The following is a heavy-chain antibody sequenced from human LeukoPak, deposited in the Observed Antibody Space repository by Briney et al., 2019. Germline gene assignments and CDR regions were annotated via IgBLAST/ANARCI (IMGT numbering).Heavy chain of an antibody. Sequence: SETLSLTCTVSGGSISSFYWSWIRQPPGKGLEWIGYTYHSGTTYYNPSLKSRVTISVDTSKNQFSLKLSSVTAADTAEYYCARVLASDSDYYYYGMDVWGQGTTVTVSS. CDR3: ARVLASDSDYYYYGMDV. CDR1: GGSISSFY. CDR2: TYHSGTT. J-gene: IGHJ6*02. V-gene: IGHV4-59*01. D-gene: IGHD2-15*01.